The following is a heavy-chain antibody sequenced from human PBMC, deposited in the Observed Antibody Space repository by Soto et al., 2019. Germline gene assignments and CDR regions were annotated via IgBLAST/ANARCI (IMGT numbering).Heavy chain of an antibody. J-gene: IGHJ5*02. CDR3: AKIGSSYLYYFDP. Sequence: GGSLRLSCAASGFTFEDFAMNLVRPAPGKGPEWVSRISWNGGRIDYADSVKGRFTISRDNAKNALYLQMNSLRPEDTALCYCAKIGSSYLYYFDPWGQGTLVTVSS. CDR1: GFTFEDFA. V-gene: IGHV3-9*01. D-gene: IGHD2-8*01. CDR2: ISWNGGRI.